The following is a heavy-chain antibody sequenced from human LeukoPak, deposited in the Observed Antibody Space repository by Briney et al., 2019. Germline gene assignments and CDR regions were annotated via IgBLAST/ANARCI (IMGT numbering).Heavy chain of an antibody. V-gene: IGHV3-21*01. D-gene: IGHD3-10*01. CDR2: ISSSSSYI. CDR1: GFTFSSYS. J-gene: IGHJ3*02. CDR3: ARDRWFGELFGRGDAFDI. Sequence: GGSLRLSCAASGFTFSSYSMNWVRQAPGKGLEWVSSISSSSSYIYYADSVKGRFTISRDNAKNSLYLQMNSLRAEDTAVYYCARDRWFGELFGRGDAFDIWGQGTMVTVSS.